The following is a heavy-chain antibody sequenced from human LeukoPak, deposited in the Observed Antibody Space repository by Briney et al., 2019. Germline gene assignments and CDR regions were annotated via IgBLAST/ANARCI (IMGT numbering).Heavy chain of an antibody. CDR3: AKWGPHDFWSGRNYFDY. J-gene: IGHJ4*02. CDR1: GFTFSSYA. V-gene: IGHV3-23*01. Sequence: PGGSLRLSCAASGFTFSSYAMSWVRQAPGKGLEWVSAISGSGGSTYYADSVKGRFTISRDNSKNTLYLQMNSLRAEDTAVYYCAKWGPHDFWSGRNYFDYWGQGTLVTVSS. CDR2: ISGSGGST. D-gene: IGHD3-3*01.